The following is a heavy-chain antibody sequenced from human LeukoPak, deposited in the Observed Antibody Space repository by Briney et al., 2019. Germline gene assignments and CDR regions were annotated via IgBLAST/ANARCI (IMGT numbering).Heavy chain of an antibody. Sequence: PSETLSLTCVVYGGSFSSYYWSWIRQPPGKRLEWIGEINYSGSTDYNPSLKSRVTISVDTSKNQFSLKLSSVTAADTAVYYCAMRSYGMDVWGQGTTVTVSS. CDR2: INYSGST. J-gene: IGHJ6*02. V-gene: IGHV4-34*01. CDR1: GGSFSSYY. CDR3: AMRSYGMDV.